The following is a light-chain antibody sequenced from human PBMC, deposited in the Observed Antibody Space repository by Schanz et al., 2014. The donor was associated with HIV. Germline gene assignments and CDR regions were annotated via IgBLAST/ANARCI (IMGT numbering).Light chain of an antibody. V-gene: IGKV3-20*01. J-gene: IGKJ2*01. CDR1: QSISSSL. CDR3: QQYGSSPLT. CDR2: AAS. Sequence: IVLTQSPGTLSLSPGERGTLSCRASQSISSSLLAWYQKKPGQAPTLLIYAASSRASGIPDRFSGGVSGTDFTLTISRLEPEDFAVYYCQQYGSSPLTFGQGTKLEIK.